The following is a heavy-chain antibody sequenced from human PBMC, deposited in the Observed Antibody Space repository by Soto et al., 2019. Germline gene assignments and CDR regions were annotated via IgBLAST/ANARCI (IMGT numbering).Heavy chain of an antibody. V-gene: IGHV1-69*13. CDR3: ARAGHSYCSGGSCYGWFDP. Sequence: ASVKVSCKASGGTFSSYAISWVRQAPGQGLEWMGGIIPIFGTANYAQKFQGRVTITADESTSTAYMELSSLRSEDTAVYYCARAGHSYCSGGSCYGWFDPWGQGTLVTVSS. J-gene: IGHJ5*02. D-gene: IGHD2-15*01. CDR1: GGTFSSYA. CDR2: IIPIFGTA.